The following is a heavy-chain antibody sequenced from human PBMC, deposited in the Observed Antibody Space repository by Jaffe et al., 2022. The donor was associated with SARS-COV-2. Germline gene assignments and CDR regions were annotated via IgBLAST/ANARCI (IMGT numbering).Heavy chain of an antibody. D-gene: IGHD2-2*01. CDR1: GFTFDSYA. V-gene: IGHV3-23*01. Sequence: EVQLLESGGGLIQPGGSLRLSCAASGFTFDSYAMTWVRQAPGKGLEWVSIISGPGLAIFYADFVKGRFTISRDNSKNTLYLQINSLRAEDTAIYYCARDRISNFRSALDYWGQGTLVTVSS. CDR2: ISGPGLAI. J-gene: IGHJ4*02. CDR3: ARDRISNFRSALDY.